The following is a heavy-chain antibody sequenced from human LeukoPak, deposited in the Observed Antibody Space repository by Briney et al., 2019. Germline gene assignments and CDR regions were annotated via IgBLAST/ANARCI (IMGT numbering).Heavy chain of an antibody. CDR3: APGRDSSGYLAFDY. CDR2: ISGSGDST. V-gene: IGHV3-23*01. J-gene: IGHJ4*02. CDR1: GFTNYA. Sequence: GGSLRLSCAPSGFTNYAMSWVRQAPGKGLEWVSAISGSGDSTYYADSVKGRFTVSRDNSKNTLYLQMSSLKAEDTAVYYCAPGRDSSGYLAFDYWGQGTLVTVSS. D-gene: IGHD3-22*01.